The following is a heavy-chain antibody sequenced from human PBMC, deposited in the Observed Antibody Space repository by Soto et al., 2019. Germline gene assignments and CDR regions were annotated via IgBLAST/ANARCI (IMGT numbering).Heavy chain of an antibody. CDR1: GGTFSNYA. J-gene: IGHJ3*02. V-gene: IGHV1-69*01. D-gene: IGHD3-10*01. CDR2: FIPIFDAA. CDR3: ARKAESYGFDI. Sequence: QVQLVQSGAEVKKPGSSVKVSCKASGGTFSNYAINWVRRAPGQGLEWMGGFIPIFDAANYAQNFRGRVTITADESTSTAYMELSGLRSEDTAMYYCARKAESYGFDIWGQGTLVTVS.